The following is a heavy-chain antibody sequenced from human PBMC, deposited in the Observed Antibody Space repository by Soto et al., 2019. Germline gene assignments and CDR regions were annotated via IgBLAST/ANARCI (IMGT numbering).Heavy chain of an antibody. J-gene: IGHJ4*02. Sequence: QVQLVQSGAEVKKPGASVKVSCKASGYTFTSYGISWVRQAPGQGLEWMGWISAYNGNTNYAQKLQGRVTMTTDTSCLTAYIELRSLRSDDTAVYYCAIPLGFGEVAFDYWGQGTLVTVSS. V-gene: IGHV1-18*01. D-gene: IGHD3-10*01. CDR2: ISAYNGNT. CDR3: AIPLGFGEVAFDY. CDR1: GYTFTSYG.